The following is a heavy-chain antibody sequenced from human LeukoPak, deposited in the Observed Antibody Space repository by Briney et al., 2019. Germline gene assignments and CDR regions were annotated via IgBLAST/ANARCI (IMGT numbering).Heavy chain of an antibody. J-gene: IGHJ5*02. CDR2: IKQDGSEK. V-gene: IGHV3-7*01. D-gene: IGHD1-26*01. Sequence: GGSLRLSCAASGFTFSSYWMSWVRQAPGKGLEWVANIKQDGSEKYYVDSVKGRFTISRDNAKNSLYLQMNSLRAEDTAVYYCASRVGATPNNWFDPWGQGTLVTVSS. CDR1: GFTFSSYW. CDR3: ASRVGATPNNWFDP.